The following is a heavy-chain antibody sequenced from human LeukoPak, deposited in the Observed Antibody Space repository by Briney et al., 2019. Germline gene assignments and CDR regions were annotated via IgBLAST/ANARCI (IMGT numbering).Heavy chain of an antibody. V-gene: IGHV4-59*01. D-gene: IGHD1-26*01. CDR2: IYYSGST. CDR3: ARDCLEYSGSLTAFDI. Sequence: SETLSLTCTVSGGSISSYYWSWIRQPPGKGLEWIGSIYYSGSTNYNPSLKSRVTISVDTSKNQFSLKLSSVAAADTAVYYCARDCLEYSGSLTAFDIWGQGTMVTVSS. J-gene: IGHJ3*02. CDR1: GGSISSYY.